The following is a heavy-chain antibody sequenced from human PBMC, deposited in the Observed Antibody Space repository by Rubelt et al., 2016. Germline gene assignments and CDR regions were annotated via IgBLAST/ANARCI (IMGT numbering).Heavy chain of an antibody. V-gene: IGHV4-39*01. J-gene: IGHJ4*02. CDR2: VYYNGNT. Sequence: QPPGKGLEWLGAVYYNGNTYYNPSLKTRVTVYADTSKNQFFLRLLSVTAADTAVYYCARHRRDYYGSGSPLDYWGQGTLVTVSS. CDR3: ARHRRDYYGSGSPLDY. D-gene: IGHD3-10*01.